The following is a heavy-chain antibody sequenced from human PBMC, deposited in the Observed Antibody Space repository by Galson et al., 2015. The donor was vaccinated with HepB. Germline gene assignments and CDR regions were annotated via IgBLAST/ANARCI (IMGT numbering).Heavy chain of an antibody. CDR2: ISSSGSTI. Sequence: SLRLSCAASGFTFSSYEMNWVRQAPGKGLEWVSYISSSGSTIYYADSVKGRFTISRDNAKNSLYLQMNSLRAEDTAVYYCARDESYMPFGYWGQGTLATVSS. CDR1: GFTFSSYE. V-gene: IGHV3-48*03. J-gene: IGHJ4*02. D-gene: IGHD2-2*01. CDR3: ARDESYMPFGY.